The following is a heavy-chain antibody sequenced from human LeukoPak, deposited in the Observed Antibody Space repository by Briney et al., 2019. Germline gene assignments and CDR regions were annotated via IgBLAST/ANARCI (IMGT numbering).Heavy chain of an antibody. V-gene: IGHV3-15*01. J-gene: IGHJ4*02. D-gene: IGHD3-10*01. Sequence: GGSLRLSCAASGFTFSGAWMSWVRQAPGKGLEWVGRIKSKVDGGTTDYTAPVKDRFTISRDDSKNSLYLLMNSLKTEDTAVYYCTTGLAGNWGQGTLVTVSS. CDR1: GFTFSGAW. CDR2: IKSKVDGGTT. CDR3: TTGLAGN.